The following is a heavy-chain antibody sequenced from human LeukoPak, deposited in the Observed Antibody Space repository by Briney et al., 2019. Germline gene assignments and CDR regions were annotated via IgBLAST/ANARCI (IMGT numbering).Heavy chain of an antibody. CDR2: IYPGDSNT. CDR1: EYSFTNYW. Sequence: GESLKISCKGSEYSFTNYWIGWVRQMPGRGLEWMGIIYPGDSNTRYSPSFQGQVTISADKSISTAYLQWSSLKASDTAMYYCARRSGSYYGRGAFDIWGQGTMVTVSS. D-gene: IGHD1-26*01. J-gene: IGHJ3*02. CDR3: ARRSGSYYGRGAFDI. V-gene: IGHV5-51*01.